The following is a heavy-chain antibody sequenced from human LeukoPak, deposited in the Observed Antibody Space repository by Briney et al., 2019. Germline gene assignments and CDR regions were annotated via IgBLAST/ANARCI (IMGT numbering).Heavy chain of an antibody. V-gene: IGHV3-23*01. CDR2: SNYSGDAT. CDR1: GFTFSSNS. CDR3: AKGYCSGGNCYQYFDY. J-gene: IGHJ4*02. Sequence: GGSLRHSCAASGFTFSSNSMSWVRQAPGKGLDWVSASNYSGDATYYVDSVKGRFTISRDNSKNTLYLKMNSLRAEDTAIYYCAKGYCSGGNCYQYFDYWGQGTLVTVAS. D-gene: IGHD2-15*01.